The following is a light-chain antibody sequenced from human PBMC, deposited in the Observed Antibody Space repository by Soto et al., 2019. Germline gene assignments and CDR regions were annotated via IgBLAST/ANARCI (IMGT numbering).Light chain of an antibody. V-gene: IGLV2-8*01. CDR1: SSDVGGYNY. Sequence: QSALTQPPSASGSPGQSVTISCTGTSSDVGGYNYVSWYQQHPGKAPKLMIYDVSKRPSGVPDRFSGSKSGNTASLTISGLQAEDEANYYCFSYAGSRVFGGGTKVTVL. CDR2: DVS. J-gene: IGLJ3*02. CDR3: FSYAGSRV.